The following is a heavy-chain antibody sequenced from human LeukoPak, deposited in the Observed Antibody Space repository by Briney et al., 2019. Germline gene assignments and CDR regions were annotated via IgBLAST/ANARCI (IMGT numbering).Heavy chain of an antibody. CDR3: AREYSGSYTSGY. V-gene: IGHV1-8*01. Sequence: ASVKVSCKASGYTFTSYDINWVRQATGQGLEWMGWMNPNSGSTGYAQKFQGRVTMTRNTSIGTAYMELSSLRSEDTAVYYCAREYSGSYTSGYWGQGTLVTVSS. J-gene: IGHJ4*02. D-gene: IGHD1-26*01. CDR1: GYTFTSYD. CDR2: MNPNSGST.